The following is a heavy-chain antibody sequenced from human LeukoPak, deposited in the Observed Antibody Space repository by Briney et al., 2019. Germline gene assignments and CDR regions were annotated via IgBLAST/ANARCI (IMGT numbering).Heavy chain of an antibody. CDR1: GDSISSGDYY. V-gene: IGHV4-30-4*08. CDR2: IYYSGNT. CDR3: ATLRGSGSYYNQYYFDY. J-gene: IGHJ4*02. Sequence: SETLSLTCTVSGDSISSGDYYWSWIRQPPGKGLEWIGYIYYSGNTYYNPSLKSRVTISVDTSKNQFSLKLSSVTAADTAVYYCATLRGSGSYYNQYYFDYWGQGTLVTVSS. D-gene: IGHD3-10*01.